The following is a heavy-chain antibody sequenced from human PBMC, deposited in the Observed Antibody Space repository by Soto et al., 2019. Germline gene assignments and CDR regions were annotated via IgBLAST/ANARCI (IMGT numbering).Heavy chain of an antibody. CDR1: GGTFSSYA. D-gene: IGHD3-3*02. V-gene: IGHV1-69*13. Sequence: SVKVSCKASGGTFSSYAISWVRQAPGQGLEWMGGIIPIFGTANYAQKFQGRVTITADESTSTAYMELSSLRSEDTAVYYCARAFISPDYYYYYGMDVWGQGTTVTVSS. J-gene: IGHJ6*02. CDR3: ARAFISPDYYYYYGMDV. CDR2: IIPIFGTA.